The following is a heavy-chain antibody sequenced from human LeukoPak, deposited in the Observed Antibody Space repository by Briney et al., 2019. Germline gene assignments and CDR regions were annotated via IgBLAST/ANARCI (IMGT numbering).Heavy chain of an antibody. V-gene: IGHV4-59*01. J-gene: IGHJ4*02. CDR1: GGSISSYY. Sequence: SETLPLTCTVSGGSISSYYWSWIRQPPGKGLEWIANIYHTGSTNYNPSLSSRVTISIDTAKNQFSLKLASVTAADTAVYYCARRGRNSSGWQDYLWGQGTLVTASS. D-gene: IGHD6-25*01. CDR2: IYHTGST. CDR3: ARRGRNSSGWQDYL.